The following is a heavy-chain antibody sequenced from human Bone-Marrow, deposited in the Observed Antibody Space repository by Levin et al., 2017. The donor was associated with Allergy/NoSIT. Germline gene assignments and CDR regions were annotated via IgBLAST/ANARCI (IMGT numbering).Heavy chain of an antibody. J-gene: IGHJ6*02. CDR3: ARESVSTTLGSYFDYGLDV. CDR1: GGSISSYF. D-gene: IGHD5/OR15-5a*01. V-gene: IGHV4-59*01. CDR2: IDYSGIT. Sequence: PSETLSLTCAVSGGSISSYFWGWIRQPPGKGLEWIGYIDYSGITTYSPSLKSRVTISVDTSKNQFSLKLRSVTAADTAVYYCARESVSTTLGSYFDYGLDVWGQGTAVTVS.